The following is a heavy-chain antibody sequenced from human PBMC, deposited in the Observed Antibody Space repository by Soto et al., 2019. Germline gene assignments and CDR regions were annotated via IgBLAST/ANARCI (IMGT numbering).Heavy chain of an antibody. D-gene: IGHD1-1*01. CDR2: IYPGDSDT. CDR1: GYSFTSYW. V-gene: IGHV5-51*01. J-gene: IGHJ6*02. Sequence: GESLKISCKGSGYSFTSYWIGWVRQMPGKGLEWMGIIYPGDSDTRYSPSFQGQVTISADKSISTAYLQWSSLRASDTAMYYCARLEGNQQFSHYYYYYSAMDVWGQGTTVTVSS. CDR3: ARLEGNQQFSHYYYYYSAMDV.